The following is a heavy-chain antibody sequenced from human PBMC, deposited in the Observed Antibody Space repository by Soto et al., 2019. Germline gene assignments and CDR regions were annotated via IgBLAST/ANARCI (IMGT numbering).Heavy chain of an antibody. CDR3: TRDEGIYGGYTPFDY. CDR2: IRSKGYGGTT. J-gene: IGHJ4*02. Sequence: EVQLVESGGGLVQPGRSLRLSCTTSGFTFDDYAMSWVRQPPGKGLEWVSFIRSKGYGGTTEYAASVKGRFSISRDDSKSIAYLQMNSLKTEDTAVYYCTRDEGIYGGYTPFDYWGQGIQVTVSS. D-gene: IGHD5-12*01. V-gene: IGHV3-49*04. CDR1: GFTFDDYA.